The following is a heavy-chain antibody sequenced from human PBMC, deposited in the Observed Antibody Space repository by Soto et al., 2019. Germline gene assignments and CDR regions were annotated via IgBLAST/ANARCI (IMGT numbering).Heavy chain of an antibody. V-gene: IGHV4-61*01. J-gene: IGHJ4*02. Sequence: GTLALTCTVAGGSVRIASDDGSWIRQPPGKGLECIGYIYYRGSTNYNPSLKSGVTISVDTTKNQFPLKLSSVTAADTAVYYCARVSSSWGLVSSFDYCGQGTLVTVSS. CDR1: GGSVRIASDD. CDR3: ARVSSSWGLVSSFDY. CDR2: IYYRGST. D-gene: IGHD6-13*01.